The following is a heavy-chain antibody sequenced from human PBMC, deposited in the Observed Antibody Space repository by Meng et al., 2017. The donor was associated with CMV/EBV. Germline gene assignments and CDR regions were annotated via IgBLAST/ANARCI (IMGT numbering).Heavy chain of an antibody. V-gene: IGHV4-59*01. CDR3: ASSSSAWGMDV. CDR1: GGSISSYY. J-gene: IGHJ6*02. CDR2: IYYSGST. Sequence: SETLSLTCTVSGGSISSYYWSWIRQPPGKGLEWIGYIYYSGSTNYNPSLKSRLTISVDTSKNQFSLKLSSVTAADTGVYYCASSSSAWGMDVWGQGTTVTVSS. D-gene: IGHD6-6*01.